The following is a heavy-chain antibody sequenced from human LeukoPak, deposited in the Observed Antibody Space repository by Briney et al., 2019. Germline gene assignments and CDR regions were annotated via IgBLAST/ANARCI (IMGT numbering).Heavy chain of an antibody. V-gene: IGHV1-24*01. Sequence: FFPEDRETISAHKFQGRVTMTEDTSTDTAYMELSSLRSEDTAVYYCATSTYVWGSYRFDYWGQGTLVTVSS. CDR3: ATSTYVWGSYRFDY. J-gene: IGHJ4*02. D-gene: IGHD3-16*02. CDR2: FFPEDRET.